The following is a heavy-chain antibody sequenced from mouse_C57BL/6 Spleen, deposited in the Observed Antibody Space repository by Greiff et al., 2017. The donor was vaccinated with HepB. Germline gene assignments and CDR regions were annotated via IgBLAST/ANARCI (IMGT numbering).Heavy chain of an antibody. J-gene: IGHJ3*01. CDR2: IYPGGGYT. CDR3: ARYYDYDGAWFAY. V-gene: IGHV1-63*01. Sequence: QVQLQQSGAELVRPGTSVKMSCKASGYTFTNYWIGWAKQRPGHGLEWIGDIYPGGGYTNYNEEFKGKATLTADKSSSTAYMQFSSLTSEDSAIYYCARYYDYDGAWFAYWGQGTLVTVSA. CDR1: GYTFTNYW. D-gene: IGHD2-4*01.